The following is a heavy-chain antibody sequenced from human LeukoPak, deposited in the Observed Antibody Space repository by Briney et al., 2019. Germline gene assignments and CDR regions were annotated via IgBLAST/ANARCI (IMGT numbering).Heavy chain of an antibody. V-gene: IGHV4-34*01. Sequence: PSETLSLTCAVYGGSFSHSYWNWVRQPPGKGLEWIGEINHSGISDYNPSLSSRVTISQDTSKNHFSLKLASVTAADTAVYYCARGPDHAKVGYWGQGTPVTVSS. CDR1: GGSFSHSY. J-gene: IGHJ4*02. CDR3: ARGPDHAKVGY. D-gene: IGHD1-14*01. CDR2: INHSGIS.